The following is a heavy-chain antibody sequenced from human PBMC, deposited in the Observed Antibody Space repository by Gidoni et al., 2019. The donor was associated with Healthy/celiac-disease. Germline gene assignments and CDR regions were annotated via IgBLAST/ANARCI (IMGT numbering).Heavy chain of an antibody. V-gene: IGHV3-30-3*01. D-gene: IGHD6-6*01. J-gene: IGHJ6*02. CDR3: ARDRSSSSTGDVQYYYYYYGMDV. Sequence: QVQLVESGGGVVQPGRSLRLSCAASGFTFSSYAMHWVRQAPGKGLEWVAVISYDGSNKYYADSVKGRFTISRDNSKNTLYLQMNSLRAEDTAVYYCARDRSSSSTGDVQYYYYYYGMDVWGQGTTVTVSS. CDR1: GFTFSSYA. CDR2: ISYDGSNK.